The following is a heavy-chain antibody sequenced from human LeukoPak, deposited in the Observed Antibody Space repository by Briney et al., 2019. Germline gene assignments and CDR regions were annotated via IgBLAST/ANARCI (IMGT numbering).Heavy chain of an antibody. J-gene: IGHJ4*02. CDR3: TREFLRSFDY. D-gene: IGHD2/OR15-2a*01. CDR1: GFIFNNYG. CDR2: VWYDGTNK. Sequence: GGSLRLSCAASGFIFNNYGMHWVRQAPGKGLEWVAVVWYDGTNKYYADSVKGRFTISRDNSENTLYLQINSLRAEDTAVYYCTREFLRSFDYWGQGTLVTVPS. V-gene: IGHV3-33*01.